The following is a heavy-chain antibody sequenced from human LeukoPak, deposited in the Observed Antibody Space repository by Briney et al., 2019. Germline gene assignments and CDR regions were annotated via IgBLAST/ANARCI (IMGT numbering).Heavy chain of an antibody. D-gene: IGHD5-18*01. CDR1: GDSMSTNNYH. J-gene: IGHJ4*02. CDR2: ISYRGTT. V-gene: IGHV4-39*01. Sequence: PSETLSLTCSVSGDSMSTNNYHWGWIRQPPGKGLEWIGSISYRGTTYYNPSLKSRVTISVDTSENLFSLKLSSVTAADTAVYYCARHVGTATDYFDYWGQGTLVTVSS. CDR3: ARHVGTATDYFDY.